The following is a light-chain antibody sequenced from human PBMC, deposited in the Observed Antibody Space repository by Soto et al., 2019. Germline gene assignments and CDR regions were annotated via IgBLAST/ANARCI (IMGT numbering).Light chain of an antibody. CDR2: GAS. V-gene: IGKV3-20*01. CDR3: HQYDSWT. CDR1: QSVSSN. J-gene: IGKJ1*01. Sequence: EIVLTQSPGTLSLSPGERAILSCRASQSVSSNLAWYQQKPGQAPRLLIYGASSRATGIPDRFSGSGSGTDFTLTISRLEPEDFAVYYCHQYDSWTFGQGTKVDI.